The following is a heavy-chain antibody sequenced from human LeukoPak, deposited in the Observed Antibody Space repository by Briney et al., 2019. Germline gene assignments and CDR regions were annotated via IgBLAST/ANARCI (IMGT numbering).Heavy chain of an antibody. CDR2: ISSSSTI. CDR3: ARDPHIAMIVVVIPDY. D-gene: IGHD3-22*01. CDR1: GFTFSDYY. J-gene: IGHJ4*02. Sequence: GASLRLSCAASGFTFSDYYMNWVRQAPGKGLEWVASISSSSTIYYADSVKGRFTISTDNAKNSLYLQMNSLRAEDTAVYYCARDPHIAMIVVVIPDYWGQGTLVTVSS. V-gene: IGHV3-69-1*02.